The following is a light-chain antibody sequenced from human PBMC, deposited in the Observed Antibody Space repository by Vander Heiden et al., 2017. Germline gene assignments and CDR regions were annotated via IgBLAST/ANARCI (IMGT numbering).Light chain of an antibody. Sequence: EIVLTQSPDTLSLSPGERATLSCRASQSVNTNFLAWYQQKPGQAPRLLMSGAATRATGVPDRFSGSGSGTDFTLIISRLESEDGAVYFCQQYGTSPVTFGQGTRLELK. CDR1: QSVNTNF. CDR3: QQYGTSPVT. CDR2: GAA. V-gene: IGKV3-20*01. J-gene: IGKJ5*01.